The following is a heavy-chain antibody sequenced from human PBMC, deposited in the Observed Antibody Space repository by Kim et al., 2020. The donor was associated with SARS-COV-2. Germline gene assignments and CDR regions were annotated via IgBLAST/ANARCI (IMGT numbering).Heavy chain of an antibody. CDR2: RGGTT. D-gene: IGHD6-13*01. V-gene: IGHV3-23*01. CDR3: AKRDSST. J-gene: IGHJ5*01. Sequence: RGGTTYYADSVKGRFTISRDNSKNTLYMQMNSLRVEDTALYYCAKRDSSTWGQGTLVTVSS.